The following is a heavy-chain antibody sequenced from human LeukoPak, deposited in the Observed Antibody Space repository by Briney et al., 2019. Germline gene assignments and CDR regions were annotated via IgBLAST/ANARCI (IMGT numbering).Heavy chain of an antibody. CDR3: ARCGGSGSYFRKNWFDP. V-gene: IGHV4-34*01. Sequence: SETLSLTCTVSGGSISSYYWSWIRQPPGKGLEWIGEINHSGSTNYNPSLKSRVTISVDTSKNQFSLKLSSVTAADTAVYYCARCGGSGSYFRKNWFDPWGQGTLVTVSS. J-gene: IGHJ5*02. CDR2: INHSGST. D-gene: IGHD3-10*01. CDR1: GGSISSYY.